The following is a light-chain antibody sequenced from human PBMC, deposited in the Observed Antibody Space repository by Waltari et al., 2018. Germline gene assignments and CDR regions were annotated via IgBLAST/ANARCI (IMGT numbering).Light chain of an antibody. Sequence: QSALTQPASVSGSPGQSITISCTGTSSDVGSSNLVSWYQHHPGKAPKLLICGGNKRPSGVSNRFSGSKSGNTASLTISGLQAEDEADYYCCSYAGASTVVFGGGTRVTVL. CDR1: SSDVGSSNL. J-gene: IGLJ2*01. V-gene: IGLV2-23*01. CDR2: GGN. CDR3: CSYAGASTVV.